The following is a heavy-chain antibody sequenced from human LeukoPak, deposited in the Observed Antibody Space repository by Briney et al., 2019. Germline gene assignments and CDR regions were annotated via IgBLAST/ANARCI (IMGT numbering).Heavy chain of an antibody. Sequence: SETLSLTCTVSGGSISSGGYYWSWIRQHPGEGLEWIGYIYYSGSTYYNPSLKSRVTISVDTSKNQFSLKLSSVTAADTAVYYCARVSLKYQLFDYWGQGTLVTVSS. CDR1: GGSISSGGYY. CDR2: IYYSGST. V-gene: IGHV4-31*03. CDR3: ARVSLKYQLFDY. D-gene: IGHD2-2*01. J-gene: IGHJ4*02.